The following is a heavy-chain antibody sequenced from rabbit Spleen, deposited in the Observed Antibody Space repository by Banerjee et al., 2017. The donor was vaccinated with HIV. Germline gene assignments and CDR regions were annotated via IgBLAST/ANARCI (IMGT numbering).Heavy chain of an antibody. CDR3: ARDTSSSFSSYGMDL. J-gene: IGHJ6*01. Sequence: QSLEESGGDLVKSGASLTLTCTASGFAFSANYYMCWVRQAPGKGLEWIACIDSGSSGFTYFATWAKGRFTISKTSSTTVTLQMTRLTAADTATYFCARDTSSSFSSYGMDLLGPGTLVTVS. D-gene: IGHD1-1*01. CDR2: IDSGSSGFT. V-gene: IGHV1S40*01. CDR1: GFAFSANYY.